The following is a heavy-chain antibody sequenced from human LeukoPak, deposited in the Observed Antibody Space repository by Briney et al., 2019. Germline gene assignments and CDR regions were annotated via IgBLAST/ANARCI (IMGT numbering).Heavy chain of an antibody. Sequence: GASVKVSCKVSGYTLTELSMHWVRQAPGKGLEWMAGFDPEDGETIYAQKFQGRVTMTEDTSTDTAYMELSSLRSEDTAVYYCATGYYGSGSNLNFDYWGQGTLVTVSS. V-gene: IGHV1-24*01. J-gene: IGHJ4*02. CDR2: FDPEDGET. CDR3: ATGYYGSGSNLNFDY. D-gene: IGHD3-10*01. CDR1: GYTLTELS.